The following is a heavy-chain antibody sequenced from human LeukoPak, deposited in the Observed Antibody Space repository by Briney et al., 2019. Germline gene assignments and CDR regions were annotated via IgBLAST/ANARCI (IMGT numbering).Heavy chain of an antibody. CDR2: INPNSGGT. V-gene: IGHV1-2*02. J-gene: IGHJ5*02. CDR1: GYTFTGYY. CDR3: ARGQDIVVVPAAIGWFDP. Sequence: GASVKVSCKASGYTFTGYYMHWVRQAPGQGLEWMGWINPNSGGTNYAQKFQGRVTMTRDTSISTAYMELSRLRSEDTAVYYCARGQDIVVVPAAIGWFDPWGQGTLVTVSS. D-gene: IGHD2-2*01.